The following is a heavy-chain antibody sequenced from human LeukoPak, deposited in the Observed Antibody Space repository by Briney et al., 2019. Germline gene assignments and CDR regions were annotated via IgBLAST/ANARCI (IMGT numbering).Heavy chain of an antibody. Sequence: SETLSLTCSVSDDSISRRGYYWSWIRQRPGVGLEWMGYIYYNGRSGNTYYNLALKSRVTMSIDTGEKHFSLRLTSVTAADTAVYYCANSLPTVSTRNYLDYWGQGTLVIVSS. V-gene: IGHV4-31*03. CDR1: DDSISRRGYY. CDR2: IYYNGRSGNT. J-gene: IGHJ4*02. D-gene: IGHD5/OR15-5a*01. CDR3: ANSLPTVSTRNYLDY.